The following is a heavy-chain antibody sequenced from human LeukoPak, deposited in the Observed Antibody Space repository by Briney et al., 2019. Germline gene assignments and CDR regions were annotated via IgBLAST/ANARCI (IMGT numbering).Heavy chain of an antibody. CDR1: GYTFTSYD. CDR3: ARVGIYDSSGSLLIY. D-gene: IGHD3-22*01. J-gene: IGHJ4*02. Sequence: GGSVKVSCKASGYTFTSYDTNWVRQATGQGLEWMGWMNPNSGNTGYARKFQGRVTMTRNTSISTAYMELSSLRSEDTAVYYCARVGIYDSSGSLLIYWGQGTLVTVSS. V-gene: IGHV1-8*01. CDR2: MNPNSGNT.